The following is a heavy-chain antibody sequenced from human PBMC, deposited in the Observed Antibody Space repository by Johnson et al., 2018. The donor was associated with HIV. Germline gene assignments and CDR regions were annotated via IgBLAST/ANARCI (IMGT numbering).Heavy chain of an antibody. CDR2: ISYDGSNK. CDR3: ARAPKRSGIYYKDAFEI. D-gene: IGHD3-10*01. V-gene: IGHV3-30-3*01. Sequence: QVQLVESGGGVVQPGRSLRLSCAASGFTFSSYAMHWVRQAPGKGLEWVAVISYDGSNKYYADSVKGRFTISRDNSKNTLYLQMNSLRAEDTAVYYCARAPKRSGIYYKDAFEIWGQGTMVTVSS. J-gene: IGHJ3*02. CDR1: GFTFSSYA.